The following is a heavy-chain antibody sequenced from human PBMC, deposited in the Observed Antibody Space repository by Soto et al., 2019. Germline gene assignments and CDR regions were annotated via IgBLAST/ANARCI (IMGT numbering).Heavy chain of an antibody. J-gene: IGHJ3*02. D-gene: IGHD5-12*01. CDR3: ARDRGDGYNNT. CDR2: IIPILGIA. Sequence: QVQLVQSGAEVKKPGSSVKVSCKASGGTFSSYTISWVRQAPGQGLEWMGRIIPILGIANYAQKFQGRVTITADKSASTAYMELSSLRSEDKAVYYCARDRGDGYNNTWGQGTMVTVSS. CDR1: GGTFSSYT. V-gene: IGHV1-69*08.